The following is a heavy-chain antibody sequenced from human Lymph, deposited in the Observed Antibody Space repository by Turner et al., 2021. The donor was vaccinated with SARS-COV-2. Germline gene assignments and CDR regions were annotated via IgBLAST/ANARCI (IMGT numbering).Heavy chain of an antibody. CDR2: FFYSGST. J-gene: IGHJ1*01. CDR1: GGSISSSSYY. V-gene: IGHV4-39*01. Sequence: QLQMQESGPGLVKPSETLSPTSTVPGGSISSSSYYWGWIRQPPGKGLEWIGNFFYSGSTYYNPTLKSRVTISEDTSKNQFSLKLTSVTAADTAVYYCGVGPTRWYFQHWGQGTLVTVSS. D-gene: IGHD1-26*01. CDR3: GVGPTRWYFQH.